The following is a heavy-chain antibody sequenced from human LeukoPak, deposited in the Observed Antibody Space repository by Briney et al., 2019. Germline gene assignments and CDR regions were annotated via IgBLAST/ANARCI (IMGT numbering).Heavy chain of an antibody. CDR3: ARGVGYCSSTSCPRWFDP. D-gene: IGHD2-2*01. J-gene: IGHJ5*02. CDR2: MNPNSGNT. Sequence: GASAKVSCKASGYTFTSYDINWVRQATGQGLEWMGWMNPNSGNTGYAQKFQGRVTITRNTSISTAYMELSSLRSEDTAVYYCARGVGYCSSTSCPRWFDPWGQGTLVTVSS. V-gene: IGHV1-8*03. CDR1: GYTFTSYD.